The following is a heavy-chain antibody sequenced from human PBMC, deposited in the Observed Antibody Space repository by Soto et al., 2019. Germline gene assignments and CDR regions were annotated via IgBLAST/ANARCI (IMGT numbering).Heavy chain of an antibody. CDR2: INPSGGST. D-gene: IGHD2-15*01. V-gene: IGHV1-46*03. CDR1: GYTFTSYY. Sequence: QVQLVQSGAEVKKPGASVKVSCKASGYTFTSYYMHWVRQAPGQGLEWMGIINPSGGSTSYAQKFQGRVTMTGDTSTSTVYLGLSSLRSENPAVYYCARGGGVAVRRRYFDYWGQGTLVTVSS. J-gene: IGHJ4*02. CDR3: ARGGGVAVRRRYFDY.